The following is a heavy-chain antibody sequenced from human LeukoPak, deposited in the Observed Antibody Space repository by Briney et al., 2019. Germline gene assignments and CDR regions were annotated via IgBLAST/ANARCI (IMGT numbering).Heavy chain of an antibody. J-gene: IGHJ4*02. CDR2: ISSSSSYI. V-gene: IGHV3-21*01. CDR1: GFTFSSYS. D-gene: IGHD6-19*01. Sequence: GXLRLSCAASGFTFSSYSMNWVRQAQGKGLEWVSSISSSSSYIHYADSVRGRLTISRDNAKNSLYLQMNSLRAEDTAVYYCSGYSSGWTYYFDYWGQGTLVTVSS. CDR3: SGYSSGWTYYFDY.